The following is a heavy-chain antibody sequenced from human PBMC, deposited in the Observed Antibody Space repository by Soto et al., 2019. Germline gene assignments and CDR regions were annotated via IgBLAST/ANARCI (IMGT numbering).Heavy chain of an antibody. J-gene: IGHJ4*02. V-gene: IGHV3-23*01. CDR2: ISSSGGST. CDR1: GFTFSSYA. D-gene: IGHD1-26*01. Sequence: GGSLRLSCAASGFTFSSYAMSWVRQAPGKGLVWVSPISSSGGSTYYADSVKGRFTISRDNAKNTLYLQMNSLRAEDTAVYYCARAPAEWELLGVVDYWGQGTLVTVSS. CDR3: ARAPAEWELLGVVDY.